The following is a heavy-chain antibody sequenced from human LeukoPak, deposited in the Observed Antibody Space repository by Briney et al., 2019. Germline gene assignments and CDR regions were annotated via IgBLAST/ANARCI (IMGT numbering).Heavy chain of an antibody. J-gene: IGHJ4*02. CDR1: VDCVSSISGA. D-gene: IGHD6-19*01. V-gene: IGHV6-1*01. Sequence: SQTLSLTCAMSVDCVSSISGAWDWTRQSPSRGLEWLGMTYYRSTWYNDYAVSVKSRITINPATSKNKCSLQLRSMTPDVTVAYDCASGWNYLDYWDRETLVTVSS. CDR3: ASGWNYLDY. CDR2: TYYRSTWYN.